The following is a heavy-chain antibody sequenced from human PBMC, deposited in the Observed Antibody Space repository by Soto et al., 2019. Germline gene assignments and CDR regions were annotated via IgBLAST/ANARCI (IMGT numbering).Heavy chain of an antibody. V-gene: IGHV4-59*01. J-gene: IGHJ3*02. D-gene: IGHD3-22*01. Sequence: SETLSLTCTVSGGSISSYYWNWIRQPPGKGLEWIGYIYYSGSTNYNPSLKSRVTISVDTSKNQFSLKLSSVTAADTAVYYCASFTMISAFDIWGQGTMVTVSS. CDR3: ASFTMISAFDI. CDR2: IYYSGST. CDR1: GGSISSYY.